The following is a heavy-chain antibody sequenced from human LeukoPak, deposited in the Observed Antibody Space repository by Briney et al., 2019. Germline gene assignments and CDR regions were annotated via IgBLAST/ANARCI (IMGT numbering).Heavy chain of an antibody. Sequence: GGSLRLSCAVSEVTSQFNFNSYAMTWVRQAPGKGLEWLSVIGGSGQSTDYADSVKGRFTTSRDNSKHTVYLQMESLRVEDTAVYYCAKYRGDFWSGHYYYHMDVWGKGTTVTVSS. CDR3: AKYRGDFWSGHYYYHMDV. CDR1: EVTSQFNFNSYA. D-gene: IGHD3-3*01. CDR2: IGGSGQST. V-gene: IGHV3-23*01. J-gene: IGHJ6*03.